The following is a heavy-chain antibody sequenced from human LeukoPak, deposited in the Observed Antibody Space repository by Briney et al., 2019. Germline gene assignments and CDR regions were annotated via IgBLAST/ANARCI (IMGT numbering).Heavy chain of an antibody. CDR3: AREGIVGATLGVY. Sequence: ASVKVSCKASGYTFTGYYMHWVRQAPGQGLEWMGWINPNSGGTNYAQKFQGRVTMTRDTPISTAYMELSRLRSDDTAVYYCAREGIVGATLGVYWGQGTLVTVSS. CDR1: GYTFTGYY. V-gene: IGHV1-2*02. D-gene: IGHD1-26*01. CDR2: INPNSGGT. J-gene: IGHJ4*02.